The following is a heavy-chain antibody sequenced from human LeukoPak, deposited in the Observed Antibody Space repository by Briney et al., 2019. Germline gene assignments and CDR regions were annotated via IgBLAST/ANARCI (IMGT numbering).Heavy chain of an antibody. J-gene: IGHJ3*02. D-gene: IGHD2-21*01. CDR2: IHYSGST. CDR1: GDSMISYY. Sequence: SESLSLTCTVSGDSMISYYWSWIRQPPGKGLEWIGYIHYSGSTNYNPSLKSRVTISVDTSKNQFSLKLSSVTAADTAMYYCARAPLALIVFDIWGQGTMVTVSS. CDR3: ARAPLALIVFDI. V-gene: IGHV4-59*01.